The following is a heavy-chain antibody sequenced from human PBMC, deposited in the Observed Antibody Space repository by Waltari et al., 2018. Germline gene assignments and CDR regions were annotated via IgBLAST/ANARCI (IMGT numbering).Heavy chain of an antibody. D-gene: IGHD7-27*01. V-gene: IGHV3-74*01. CDR2: VNHDGTHT. Sequence: DVQLVESGGGIGQPGGSLRLSCVASGFRFSDYWMHWVRQDPETGLVWVAHVNHDGTHTTYADSVKGRFTVSRDNAKNTVYLQMNSLRADDTAVYFCARDTPGDGIDYWGQGTLVTVSS. CDR1: GFRFSDYW. J-gene: IGHJ4*02. CDR3: ARDTPGDGIDY.